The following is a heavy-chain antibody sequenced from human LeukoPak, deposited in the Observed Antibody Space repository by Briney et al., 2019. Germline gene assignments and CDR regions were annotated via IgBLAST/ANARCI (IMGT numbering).Heavy chain of an antibody. Sequence: GGSLRLSCAASGFTFSNYGMHWVRQAPGKGLEWVAAIWYDGSNKYYGDSVKGRFTISRDNSKNTLYLQMNSLRAEDTAAYYCARAGYGGPHFDFWGQGTLVTVSS. CDR2: IWYDGSNK. D-gene: IGHD4-23*01. CDR1: GFTFSNYG. CDR3: ARAGYGGPHFDF. J-gene: IGHJ4*02. V-gene: IGHV3-33*01.